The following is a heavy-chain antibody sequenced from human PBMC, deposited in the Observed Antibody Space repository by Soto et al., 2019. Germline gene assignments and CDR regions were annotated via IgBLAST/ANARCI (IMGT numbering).Heavy chain of an antibody. CDR2: ISAYNGNT. CDR1: GYTFTSYG. J-gene: IGHJ4*02. CDR3: AIKPLNYYDSSGYQR. D-gene: IGHD3-22*01. Sequence: QVQLVQSGAEVKKPGASVKVSCKASGYTFTSYGISWVRQAPGQVLEWMGWISAYNGNTNYAQKLQGRVTMTTDTSTSTAYMELRSLRSDDTAVYYCAIKPLNYYDSSGYQRWGQGTLVTVSS. V-gene: IGHV1-18*01.